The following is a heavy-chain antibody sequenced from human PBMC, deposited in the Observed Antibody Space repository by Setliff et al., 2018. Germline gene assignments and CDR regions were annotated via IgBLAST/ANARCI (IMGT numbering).Heavy chain of an antibody. CDR3: TRHKSNGSGSYPSLYMDV. Sequence: SETLSLTCTVSGGPINSDRYCWGWIRQPPGKGLEWVATIYYSGSTYSNPSLKSRLIISVDAPDNQFSVKLSSVTAADTAVYYCTRHKSNGSGSYPSLYMDVWGKGIMVTVSS. CDR1: GGPINSDRYC. D-gene: IGHD3-10*01. V-gene: IGHV4-39*01. CDR2: IYYSGST. J-gene: IGHJ6*03.